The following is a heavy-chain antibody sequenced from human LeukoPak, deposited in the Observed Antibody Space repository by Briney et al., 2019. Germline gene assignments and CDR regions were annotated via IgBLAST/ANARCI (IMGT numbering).Heavy chain of an antibody. Sequence: GRSLRLSCAASGXTFSSFGMHWVRQAPGKGLEWVAVISYDGSNKYYADSVKGRFTISRDNSQNTLYLQMNSLRLEDTAVYYCGRLMGGYDSYFYGMDVWGQGTTVTVSS. CDR2: ISYDGSNK. J-gene: IGHJ6*02. V-gene: IGHV3-30*03. CDR1: GXTFSSFG. D-gene: IGHD5-12*01. CDR3: GRLMGGYDSYFYGMDV.